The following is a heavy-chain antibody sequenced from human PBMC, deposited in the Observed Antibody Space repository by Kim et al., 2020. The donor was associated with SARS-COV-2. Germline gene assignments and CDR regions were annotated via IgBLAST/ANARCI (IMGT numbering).Heavy chain of an antibody. CDR3: AKDLRDYGDYVGLDY. Sequence: GGSLRLSCAASGFTFDGYAMHWVRQAPGKGLEWVSGISCNSGSTGYADSVKGRFTISRDNAKNSLYLQMNSLRAEDTALYYCAKDLRDYGDYVGLDYWGQGTLVTVSS. CDR1: GFTFDGYA. J-gene: IGHJ4*02. D-gene: IGHD4-17*01. V-gene: IGHV3-9*01. CDR2: ISCNSGST.